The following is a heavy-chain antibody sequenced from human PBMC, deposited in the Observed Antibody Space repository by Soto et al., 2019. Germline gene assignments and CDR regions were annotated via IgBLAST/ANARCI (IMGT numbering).Heavy chain of an antibody. V-gene: IGHV3-30-3*01. D-gene: IGHD6-13*01. J-gene: IGHJ4*02. CDR2: ISYDGSNK. CDR3: AKDGSLYSSSWYYFDY. Sequence: QVQLVESGGGVVQPGRSLRLSCAASGFTFSSYAMHWVRQAPGKGLEWVAVISYDGSNKYYADSVKGRFTISRDNSKNTLYLQMNSLRAEDTAVYYCAKDGSLYSSSWYYFDYWGQGTLVTVSS. CDR1: GFTFSSYA.